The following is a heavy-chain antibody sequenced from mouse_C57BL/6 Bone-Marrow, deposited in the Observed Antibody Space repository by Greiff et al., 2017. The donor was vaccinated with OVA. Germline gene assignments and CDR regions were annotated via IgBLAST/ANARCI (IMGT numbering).Heavy chain of an antibody. CDR1: GFTFSSYA. Sequence: EVKVVESGEGLVKPGGSLKLSCAASGFTFSSYAMSWVRQTPEKRLEWVAYISSGGDYIYYADTVKGRFTISRDNARNTLYLQMSSLKSEDTAMYYCTRATTVYYYAMDYWGQGTSVTVSS. CDR3: TRATTVYYYAMDY. V-gene: IGHV5-9-1*02. CDR2: ISSGGDYI. D-gene: IGHD1-1*01. J-gene: IGHJ4*01.